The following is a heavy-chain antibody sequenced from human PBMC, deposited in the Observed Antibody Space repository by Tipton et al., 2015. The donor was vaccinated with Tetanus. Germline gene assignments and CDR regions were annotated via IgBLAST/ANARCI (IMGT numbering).Heavy chain of an antibody. Sequence: TLSLTCAVSGGSISSSNWWSWVRQPPGKGLEWIGEIYHSGSTNYNPPLKSRVTISVDKSKNQFSLKLSSVTAADTAVYYCASRRREHYDFWSGTRFDPWGQGTLVTVSS. CDR2: IYHSGST. V-gene: IGHV4-4*02. CDR1: GGSISSSNW. J-gene: IGHJ5*02. D-gene: IGHD3-3*01. CDR3: ASRRREHYDFWSGTRFDP.